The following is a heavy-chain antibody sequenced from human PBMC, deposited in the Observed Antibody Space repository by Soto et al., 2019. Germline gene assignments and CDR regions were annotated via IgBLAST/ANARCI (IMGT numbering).Heavy chain of an antibody. CDR3: AREGVHNYNEYYFDY. D-gene: IGHD3-22*01. CDR1: GFTFSYYT. Sequence: ESGGGLVNPGGSLRLSCAASGFTFSYYTVHWVRRAPGKGLEWVSSISGIRDYIRYADSVKGRFTISRDNAKTSLYLQMNSLTAEDTAVYYCAREGVHNYNEYYFDYWGQGTLVTVSS. V-gene: IGHV3-21*06. CDR2: ISGIRDYI. J-gene: IGHJ4*02.